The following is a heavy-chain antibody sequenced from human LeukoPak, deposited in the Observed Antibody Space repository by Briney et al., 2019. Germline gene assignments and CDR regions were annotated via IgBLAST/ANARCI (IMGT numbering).Heavy chain of an antibody. V-gene: IGHV4-39*01. D-gene: IGHD6-13*01. Sequence: PSETLSLTCTVSGGSISSSSYYWGWIRQPPGKGLEWIGSIYYSGSTYYNPSLKSRVTISVDTSKNQFSLKLSSVTAADTAVYYCARSGRGSSPILGVFDIWGQGTMVTVSS. CDR3: ARSGRGSSPILGVFDI. CDR2: IYYSGST. CDR1: GGSISSSSYY. J-gene: IGHJ3*02.